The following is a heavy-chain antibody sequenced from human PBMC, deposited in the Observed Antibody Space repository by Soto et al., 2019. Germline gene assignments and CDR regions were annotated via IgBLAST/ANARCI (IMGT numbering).Heavy chain of an antibody. Sequence: SETLSLTCTVSGGSISSYYWSWIRQPPGKGLEWIGYIYYSGSTNYNPSLKSRVPISVDTSKNQFSLKLSSVTAADTAVYYCAREVSWVGTIFGVGRIIDYWGQGTLVTVSS. CDR1: GGSISSYY. J-gene: IGHJ4*02. D-gene: IGHD3-3*01. CDR3: AREVSWVGTIFGVGRIIDY. V-gene: IGHV4-59*01. CDR2: IYYSGST.